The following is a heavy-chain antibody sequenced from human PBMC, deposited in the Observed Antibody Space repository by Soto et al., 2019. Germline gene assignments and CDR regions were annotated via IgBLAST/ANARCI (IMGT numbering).Heavy chain of an antibody. D-gene: IGHD1-20*01. CDR3: ATHVLSITGATNYFDY. CDR2: IYYPGTT. Sequence: SETLSLTCTVSGGSMSSSSYYWGWIRRAPGKGLERVESIYYPGTTYYNPSLKSRVAISADTSKIQFSLRLSSVTAADTAVYSGATHVLSITGATNYFDYCGQGTLVTVSS. V-gene: IGHV4-39*01. J-gene: IGHJ4*02. CDR1: GGSMSSSSYY.